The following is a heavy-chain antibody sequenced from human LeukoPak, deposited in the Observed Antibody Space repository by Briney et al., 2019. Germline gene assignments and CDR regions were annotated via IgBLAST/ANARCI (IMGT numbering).Heavy chain of an antibody. J-gene: IGHJ6*03. CDR2: IYYSGST. CDR1: GHSISSGYY. V-gene: IGHV4-61*01. D-gene: IGHD2-15*01. CDR3: ARFRDLYCSGGSCYSGTYYMDV. Sequence: SETLSLTCTVSGHSISSGYYWDWIRQPPGKGLEWIGYIYYSGSTNYNPSLKSRVTISVDTSKNQFSPKLSSVTAADTAVYYCARFRDLYCSGGSCYSGTYYMDVWGKGTTVTISS.